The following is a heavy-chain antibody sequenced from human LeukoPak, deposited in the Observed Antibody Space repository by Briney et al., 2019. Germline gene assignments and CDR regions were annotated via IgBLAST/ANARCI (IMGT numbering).Heavy chain of an antibody. CDR3: ARRRDFWSGYYLNSYFDY. V-gene: IGHV3-30-3*01. CDR2: ISYDGSNK. D-gene: IGHD3-3*01. J-gene: IGHJ4*02. CDR1: GFTFSSYA. Sequence: PGGSLRLSCAASGFTFSSYAMHWVRQAPGKGLEWVAVISYDGSNKYYADSVKGRFTISRDNSKNTLYLQMNSLRAEDTAVYYCARRRDFWSGYYLNSYFDYWGQGTLVTVSS.